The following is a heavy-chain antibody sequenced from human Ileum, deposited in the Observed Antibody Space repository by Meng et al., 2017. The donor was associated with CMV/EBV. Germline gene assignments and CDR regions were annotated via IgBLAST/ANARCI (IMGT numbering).Heavy chain of an antibody. D-gene: IGHD1-14*01. CDR2: INQDGSQQ. V-gene: IGHV3-7*01. Sequence: GGSLRLSCAASGFSFGDYWMNWVRQAPGKGPEWVANINQDGSQQDYVDSVKGRFTISRDNAENSLFLQMSSLRGEDTAVYYCARLYRTSLTTPMGFWGQGTLVTVSS. J-gene: IGHJ4*02. CDR1: GFSFGDYW. CDR3: ARLYRTSLTTPMGF.